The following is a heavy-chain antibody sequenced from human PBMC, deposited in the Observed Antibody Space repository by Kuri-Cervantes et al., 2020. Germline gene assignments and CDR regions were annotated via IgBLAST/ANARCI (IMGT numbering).Heavy chain of an antibody. CDR1: GFTFSSYG. CDR3: ATHYYGSGSYLKAEIYYYGMDV. J-gene: IGHJ6*02. Sequence: GESLKISCAASGFTFSSYGMHWVRQAPGKGLGWVAVISYDGSNKYYADSVKGRFTISRDNSKNTLYLQMNSLRAEDTAVYYCATHYYGSGSYLKAEIYYYGMDVWGQGTTVTVSS. D-gene: IGHD3-10*01. CDR2: ISYDGSNK. V-gene: IGHV3-30*03.